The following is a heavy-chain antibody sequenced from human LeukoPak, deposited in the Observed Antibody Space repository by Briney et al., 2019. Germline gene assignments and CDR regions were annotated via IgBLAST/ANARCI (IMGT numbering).Heavy chain of an antibody. CDR2: IYHSGNT. V-gene: IGHV4-38-2*02. CDR3: ARYITSDYYYFDY. Sequence: PSETLSLTCSVSDYSISSAYYWGWIRPPPGKGLDWIGNIYHSGNTYYNPSLKSRVTISVDTSKNQFSLKLTSVTAADTAVYYCARYITSDYYYFDYWGQGTLVTVSS. CDR1: DYSISSAYY. J-gene: IGHJ4*02. D-gene: IGHD4-17*01.